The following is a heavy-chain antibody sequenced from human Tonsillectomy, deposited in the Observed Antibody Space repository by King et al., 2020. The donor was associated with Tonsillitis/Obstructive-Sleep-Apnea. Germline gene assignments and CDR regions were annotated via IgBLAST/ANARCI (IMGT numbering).Heavy chain of an antibody. Sequence: VQLVESGGGVVQPGRSLRLSCEVSGFTFRDYAMHWVRQAPGKGLEWVAVISKDGSNKNNTDSVKGRFTISRDNSKNTMYLQMNSRRGEDTAVYYCARSRYYDTNRFYRDFDYWGQGTLVTVSS. V-gene: IGHV3-30*04. CDR3: ARSRYYDTNRFYRDFDY. J-gene: IGHJ4*02. D-gene: IGHD3-22*01. CDR2: ISKDGSNK. CDR1: GFTFRDYA.